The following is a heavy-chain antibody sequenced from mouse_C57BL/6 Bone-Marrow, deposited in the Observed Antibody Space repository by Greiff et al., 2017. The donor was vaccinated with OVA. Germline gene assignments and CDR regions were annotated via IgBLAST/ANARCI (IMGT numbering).Heavy chain of an antibody. CDR3: ARDSNYVGGYAMDY. J-gene: IGHJ4*01. D-gene: IGHD2-5*01. Sequence: EVKLMESGGGLVKPGGSLKLSCAASGFTFSSYAMSWVRQTPEKRLEWVATISDGGSYTYYPDNVKGRFTISRDNAKNNLYLQMSHLKSEDTAMYYCARDSNYVGGYAMDYWGQGTSVTVSS. V-gene: IGHV5-4*01. CDR2: ISDGGSYT. CDR1: GFTFSSYA.